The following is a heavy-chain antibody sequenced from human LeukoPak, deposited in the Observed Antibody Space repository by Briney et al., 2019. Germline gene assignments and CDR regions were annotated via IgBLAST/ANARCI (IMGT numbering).Heavy chain of an antibody. D-gene: IGHD3-10*01. V-gene: IGHV4-59*01. CDR2: IYYSGST. J-gene: IGHJ5*02. Sequence: SETLSLTCTVSGGSISSYYWSWIRQPPGKGLEWIGYIYYSGSTNYNPSLKSRVTISVDTSKDQFSLKLSSVTAADTAVYYCARSAGYYYGSGSYGWFDPWGQGTLVTVSS. CDR3: ARSAGYYYGSGSYGWFDP. CDR1: GGSISSYY.